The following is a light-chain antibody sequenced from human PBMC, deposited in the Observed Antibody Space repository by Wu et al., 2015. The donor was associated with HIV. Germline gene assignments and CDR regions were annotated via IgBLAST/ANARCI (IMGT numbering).Light chain of an antibody. J-gene: IGKJ1*01. Sequence: EIVLTQSPGTLSLSPGERATLSCRASQSVRSNHLAWYQQTPGQAPRLLIYAASTRAAGIPDRFSGSGSGTDFTLTISRLEPEDFAVYYCQQYGSSRTFGQ. V-gene: IGKV3-20*01. CDR3: QQYGSSRT. CDR1: QSVRSNH. CDR2: AAS.